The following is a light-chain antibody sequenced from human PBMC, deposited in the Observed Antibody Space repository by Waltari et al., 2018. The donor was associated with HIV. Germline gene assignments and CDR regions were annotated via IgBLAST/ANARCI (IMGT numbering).Light chain of an antibody. Sequence: QSVLTQPPSASGTPGQRVTISCSGGNSNIESNYVYWYQQLPGTAPKVFIYRNSQRPSGFPDRFSGSKSGTSASLIISGLRSGDEADYYCASWDDSLNAFVFGTGTKVTVL. V-gene: IGLV1-47*01. CDR1: NSNIESNY. CDR2: RNS. J-gene: IGLJ1*01. CDR3: ASWDDSLNAFV.